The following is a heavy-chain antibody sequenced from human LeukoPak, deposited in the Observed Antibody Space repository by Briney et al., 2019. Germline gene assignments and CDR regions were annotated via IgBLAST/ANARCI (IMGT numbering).Heavy chain of an antibody. CDR3: ARDPSPIAAAGTWDY. CDR2: ISAYNGNT. CDR1: GYTFTSYG. Sequence: ASVKVSCTASGYTFTSYGISWVRQAPGQGLEWMGWISAYNGNTNYAQKLQGRVIMTTDTSTSTAYMELRSLRSDDTAVYYCARDPSPIAAAGTWDYWGQGTLAIVSS. D-gene: IGHD6-13*01. V-gene: IGHV1-18*01. J-gene: IGHJ4*02.